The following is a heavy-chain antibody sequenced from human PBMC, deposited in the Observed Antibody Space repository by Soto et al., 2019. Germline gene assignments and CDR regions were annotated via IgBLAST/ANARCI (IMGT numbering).Heavy chain of an antibody. J-gene: IGHJ3*02. CDR1: GGTFSSYA. CDR3: ARGAGYYDSCGYYYRAFDI. Sequence: QVQLVQSGAEVKKPGSSVKVSCKAPGGTFSSYAINWVRQAPGQGVEWMGGIIPIFGAANYAQKFQGRVTITADESTSTAYMELSRLRSEDTAVYYCARGAGYYDSCGYYYRAFDIWGQGTMVTVSS. CDR2: IIPIFGAA. V-gene: IGHV1-69*01. D-gene: IGHD3-22*01.